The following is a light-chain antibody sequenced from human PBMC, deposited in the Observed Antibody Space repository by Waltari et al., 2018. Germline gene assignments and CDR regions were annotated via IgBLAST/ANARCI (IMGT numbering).Light chain of an antibody. CDR1: SSNIGSNI. CDR3: AAWDDTLNGRWE. Sequence: QSVLTQPPSASATPGQRVTISCSGSSSNIGSNIVNWYQQVPGTTPKLLIYRNDQRPSGVPDRFSGSKSGTSASLAISGLRSEDEADYYCAAWDDTLNGRWEFGGGTKLTVL. J-gene: IGLJ3*02. CDR2: RND. V-gene: IGLV1-44*01.